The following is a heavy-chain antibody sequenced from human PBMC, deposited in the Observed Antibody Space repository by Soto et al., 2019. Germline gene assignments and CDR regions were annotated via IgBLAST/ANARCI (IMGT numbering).Heavy chain of an antibody. CDR2: IYYSGST. CDR3: ARDSSGYHNWFDP. D-gene: IGHD3-22*01. J-gene: IGHJ5*02. CDR1: GGSISSYY. Sequence: KASETLSLTCTVSGGSISSYYWSWIRQPPGKGLEWIGYIYYSGSTNYNPSLKSRVTISVDTSKNQFSLKLSSVTAADTAVYYCARDSSGYHNWFDPWGQGTLVTVSS. V-gene: IGHV4-59*01.